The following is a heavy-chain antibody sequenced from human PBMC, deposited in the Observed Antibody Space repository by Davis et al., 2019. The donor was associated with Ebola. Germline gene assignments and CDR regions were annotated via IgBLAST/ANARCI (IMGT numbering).Heavy chain of an antibody. CDR3: ATYRHDYYYYGMDV. CDR2: INHIGST. V-gene: IGHV4-34*01. J-gene: IGHJ6*02. D-gene: IGHD4-11*01. Sequence: MPGGSLRLSCAVYSGSFNTYYWSWIRQPPGKGLEWIGEINHIGSTNYNPSLKSRVTISVDTSKNQFSLKLSSVTAADTAVYYCATYRHDYYYYGMDVWGQGTTVTVSS. CDR1: SGSFNTYY.